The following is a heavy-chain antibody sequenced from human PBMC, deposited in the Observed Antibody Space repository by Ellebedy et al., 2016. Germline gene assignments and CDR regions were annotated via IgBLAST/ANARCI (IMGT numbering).Heavy chain of an antibody. Sequence: GESLKISXVASGLTFSTNAMNWVRQAPGMGLELISHMTISGETTYYADSVKDRFTMSRDNARNTLYLQMNNLGGEDTAVYYSARGVNYAFDYWGQGALVTVSS. CDR2: MTISGETT. V-gene: IGHV3-48*01. J-gene: IGHJ4*02. D-gene: IGHD3-16*01. CDR3: ARGVNYAFDY. CDR1: GLTFSTNA.